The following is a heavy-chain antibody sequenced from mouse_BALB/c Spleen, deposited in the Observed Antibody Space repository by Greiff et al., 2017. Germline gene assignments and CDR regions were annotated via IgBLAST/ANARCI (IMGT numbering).Heavy chain of an antibody. CDR3: ATEGGAWFAY. Sequence: EVKLMESGGGLVQPGGSRKLSCAASGFTFSSFGMHWVRQAPEKGLEWVAYISSGSSTIYYADTVKGRFTISRDNPKNTLFLQMTSLRSEDTAMYYCATEGGAWFAYWGQGTLVTVSA. CDR1: GFTFSSFG. V-gene: IGHV5-17*02. CDR2: ISSGSSTI. J-gene: IGHJ3*01.